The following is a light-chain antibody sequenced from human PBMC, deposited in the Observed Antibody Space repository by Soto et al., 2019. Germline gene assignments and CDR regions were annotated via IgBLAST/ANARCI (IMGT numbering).Light chain of an antibody. CDR3: QQYNDWPPKQYT. Sequence: IVMTQSPATLSVSLGERATLSCRASQSVSSNLAWYQQKPGQAPRLLIYGASTRATGIPARFSGSGSGTEFTLTISSLQSEDFAVYYCQQYNDWPPKQYTFGQGTKLEIK. CDR1: QSVSSN. V-gene: IGKV3-15*01. J-gene: IGKJ2*01. CDR2: GAS.